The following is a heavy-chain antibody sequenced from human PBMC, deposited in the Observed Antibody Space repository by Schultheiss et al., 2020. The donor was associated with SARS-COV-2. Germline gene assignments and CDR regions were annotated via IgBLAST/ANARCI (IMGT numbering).Heavy chain of an antibody. D-gene: IGHD3-3*01. CDR2: ISYDGSNK. J-gene: IGHJ4*02. V-gene: IGHV3-30*07. CDR3: ASNTMTHDY. Sequence: GGSLRLSCAASGFTFSSYWMHWVRQAPGKGLEWVAVISYDGSNKYYADSVKGRFTISRDNSKNTLYLQMNSLRAEDTAVYYCASNTMTHDYWGQGTLVTVSS. CDR1: GFTFSSYW.